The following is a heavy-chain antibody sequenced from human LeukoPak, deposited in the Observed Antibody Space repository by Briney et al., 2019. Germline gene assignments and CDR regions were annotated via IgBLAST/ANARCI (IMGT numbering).Heavy chain of an antibody. CDR2: IYYSGST. V-gene: IGHV4-39*01. J-gene: IGHJ4*02. CDR1: GGSIRRSSYY. CDR3: ARQAAQTYDY. Sequence: SETLSLTCTVSGGSIRRSSYYWGWIRQPPGKGLEWIGNIYYSGSTSYNPSLKSRVTISVDTSKNQFSLKLSSVTAADTAVYYCARQAAQTYDYWGQGTLVTVSS.